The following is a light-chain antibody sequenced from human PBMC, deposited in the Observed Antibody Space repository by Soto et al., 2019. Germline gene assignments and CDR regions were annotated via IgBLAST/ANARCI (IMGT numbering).Light chain of an antibody. Sequence: EIVMTQFPATLSVSPGERATLSCRASQSISSDFAWYQQKPGQAPRLLIFGASTRATGIPARFFGSGSGTEFTLNISRLQSEDFEVYYCQQSDKWPLTFGGGTRVEIK. J-gene: IGKJ4*01. V-gene: IGKV3-15*01. CDR2: GAS. CDR1: QSISSD. CDR3: QQSDKWPLT.